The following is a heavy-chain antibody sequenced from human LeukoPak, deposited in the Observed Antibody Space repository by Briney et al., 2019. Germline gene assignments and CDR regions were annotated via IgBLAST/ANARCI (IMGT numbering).Heavy chain of an antibody. CDR1: RFTFSSYS. D-gene: IGHD3-9*01. V-gene: IGHV3-21*01. Sequence: SGGSLRLSCAASRFTFSSYSMNWVRQAPGKGLEWVSSTSSSSSYIYYADSVKGRFTISRDNAKNSLYLQMNSLRAEDTAVYYCARDGGPMVLLTGYSDAFNIWGQGTMVIVSS. CDR3: ARDGGPMVLLTGYSDAFNI. J-gene: IGHJ3*02. CDR2: TSSSSSYI.